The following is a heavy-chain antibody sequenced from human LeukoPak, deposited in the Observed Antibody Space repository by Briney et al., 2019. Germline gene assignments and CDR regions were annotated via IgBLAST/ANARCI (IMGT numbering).Heavy chain of an antibody. Sequence: GGSLRLSCAASGFTFSSYAMSWVRQAPGKGLEWVSSTSSSSSYKYYADSVKGRFTISRDNAKNSLYLQMNSLRAEDTAVYYCARGGYDILTGYYLNWFDPWGQGTLVTVSS. CDR2: TSSSSSYK. CDR1: GFTFSSYA. CDR3: ARGGYDILTGYYLNWFDP. D-gene: IGHD3-9*01. J-gene: IGHJ5*02. V-gene: IGHV3-21*01.